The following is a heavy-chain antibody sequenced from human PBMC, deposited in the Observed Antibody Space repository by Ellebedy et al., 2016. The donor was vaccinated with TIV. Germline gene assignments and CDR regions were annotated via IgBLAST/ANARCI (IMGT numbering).Heavy chain of an antibody. V-gene: IGHV1-2*02. CDR3: ARGASSGWYGMDV. D-gene: IGHD6-19*01. Sequence: ASVKVSCKASGYTFTGHYMHWVRQAPGQGLEWMGWINPNSGGTNYAQKFQGRVTMTRDTSISTAYMELSRLRSGDTALYYCARGASSGWYGMDVWGQGTTVTVSS. J-gene: IGHJ6*02. CDR1: GYTFTGHY. CDR2: INPNSGGT.